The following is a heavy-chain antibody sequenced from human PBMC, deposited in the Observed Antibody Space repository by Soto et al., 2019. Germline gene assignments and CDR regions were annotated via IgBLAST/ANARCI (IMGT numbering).Heavy chain of an antibody. CDR3: VKHGQWFLRNY. J-gene: IGHJ4*02. CDR2: IIHSGST. CDR1: GGSISTYNY. V-gene: IGHV4-39*01. Sequence: SETLSLTCTVSGGSISTYNYWGWIRQPPGKGLEWIANIIHSGSTYYNPSLRSRVSISLDTSKNQFSLNLSSVTAADTAVYYWVKHGQWFLRNYWAQETLVTVSS. D-gene: IGHD3-22*01.